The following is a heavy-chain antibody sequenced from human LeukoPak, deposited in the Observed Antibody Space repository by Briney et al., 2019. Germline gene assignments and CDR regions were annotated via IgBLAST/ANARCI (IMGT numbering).Heavy chain of an antibody. CDR3: AEYVGYCSSTSCYPDAFDI. Sequence: SETLSLTCTVSGGSISSSSYYWGWIRPPPGKWLEWIGSIYYSGSTYYNPSLKSRVTISVDTSKNQFSLKLSSVTAADTAVYSCAEYVGYCSSTSCYPDAFDIWGQGTMVTVSS. CDR2: IYYSGST. CDR1: GGSISSSSYY. D-gene: IGHD2-2*01. J-gene: IGHJ3*02. V-gene: IGHV4-39*01.